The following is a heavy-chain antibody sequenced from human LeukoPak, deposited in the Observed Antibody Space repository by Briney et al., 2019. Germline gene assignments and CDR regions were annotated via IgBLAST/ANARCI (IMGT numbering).Heavy chain of an antibody. D-gene: IGHD3-3*01. CDR1: GGTFSSYA. CDR2: IIPIFGTA. Sequence: ASVKVSCKASGGTFSSYAISWVRQAPGQGLEWMGGIIPIFGTANYAQKFQGRVTITTDESTSTAYMELSCLRSEDTAVYYCARQYYDFWSGYLKNYYYYYMDVWGKGTTVTVSS. J-gene: IGHJ6*03. V-gene: IGHV1-69*05. CDR3: ARQYYDFWSGYLKNYYYYYMDV.